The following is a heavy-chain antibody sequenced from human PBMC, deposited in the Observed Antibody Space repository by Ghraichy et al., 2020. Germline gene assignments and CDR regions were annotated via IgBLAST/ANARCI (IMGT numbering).Heavy chain of an antibody. CDR1: GGSISSGGYY. V-gene: IGHV4-31*03. CDR3: ARDVTPVSYDSSGYYPGYYDYYGMDV. Sequence: LSLTCTVSGGSISSGGYYWSWIRQHPGKGLEWIGYIYYSGSTYYNPSLKSRVTISVDTSKNQFSLKLSSVTAADTAVYYCARDVTPVSYDSSGYYPGYYDYYGMDVWGQGTTVTVSS. CDR2: IYYSGST. J-gene: IGHJ6*02. D-gene: IGHD3-22*01.